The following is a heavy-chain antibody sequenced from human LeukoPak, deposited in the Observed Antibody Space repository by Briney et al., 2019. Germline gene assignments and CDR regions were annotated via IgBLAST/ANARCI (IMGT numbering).Heavy chain of an antibody. CDR3: ARWQYWDTGGYFDY. D-gene: IGHD2-8*02. CDR2: IFYSGNT. Sequence: PSQTLSLTGTVSGGSISGGAYYWSWIRQHPGKGLEWIAYIFYSGNTYYNPSLKSRVTISVDTSKNQFSLKLSSVTAADTAVYYCARWQYWDTGGYFDYWGQGILATLSS. V-gene: IGHV4-31*03. J-gene: IGHJ4*02. CDR1: GGSISGGAYY.